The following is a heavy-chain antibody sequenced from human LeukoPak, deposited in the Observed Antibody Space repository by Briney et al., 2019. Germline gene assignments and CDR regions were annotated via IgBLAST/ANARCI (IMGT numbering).Heavy chain of an antibody. D-gene: IGHD2-2*01. Sequence: GGSLRLSCAASGFTFGDYWMHWVRQTPGGGLVWVSRINPDGSDILYADSVKGRFSISRDNAKNMLYLQLNSLRAEDTAVYYCAYQLLPNWGQGTLVTVSS. CDR2: INPDGSDI. CDR3: AYQLLPN. CDR1: GFTFGDYW. V-gene: IGHV3-74*01. J-gene: IGHJ4*02.